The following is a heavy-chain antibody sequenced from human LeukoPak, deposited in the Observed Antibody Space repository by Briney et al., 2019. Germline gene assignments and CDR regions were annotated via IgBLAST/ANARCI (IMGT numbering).Heavy chain of an antibody. J-gene: IGHJ4*02. D-gene: IGHD5-24*01. Sequence: SETLSLTCTVSGGSISSYYWSWIRQPAGKGLEGIGRIYTSGSTNYNPSLKSRVTMSVDTCKNQFSLKLSSVTAADTAVYYCARDRMATAHFDYWGQGTLVTVS. CDR2: IYTSGST. CDR3: ARDRMATAHFDY. CDR1: GGSISSYY. V-gene: IGHV4-4*07.